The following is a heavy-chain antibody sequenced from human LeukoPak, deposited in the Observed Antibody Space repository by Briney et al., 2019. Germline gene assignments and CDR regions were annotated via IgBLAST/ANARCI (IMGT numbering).Heavy chain of an antibody. J-gene: IGHJ4*02. CDR2: IYYSGST. V-gene: IGHV4-59*01. D-gene: IGHD5-24*01. CDR1: GGSISSYY. Sequence: PSETLSLTCTVSGGSISSYYWSWIRQPPGKGLEWVGYIYYSGSTNYNPSLKSRVNISVDTSKNQFSLKLSSVTAADTAVYYCARFYRRDGYNFTAYYFDYWGQGTLVTVSS. CDR3: ARFYRRDGYNFTAYYFDY.